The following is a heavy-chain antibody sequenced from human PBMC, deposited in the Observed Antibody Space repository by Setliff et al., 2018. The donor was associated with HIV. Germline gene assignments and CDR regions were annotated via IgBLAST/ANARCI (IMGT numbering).Heavy chain of an antibody. CDR3: ARVGSGYYFDY. D-gene: IGHD3-22*01. CDR1: GFTFSNSW. Sequence: GGSLRLSCAASGFTFSNSWMTWVRQAPGKGLEWVANIKKDGSDKFYVDSVKGRFAISRDNAKNSLNLEMNSLRAEDTAVYYCARVGSGYYFDYWGQGTLVTVSS. J-gene: IGHJ4*02. V-gene: IGHV3-7*03. CDR2: IKKDGSDK.